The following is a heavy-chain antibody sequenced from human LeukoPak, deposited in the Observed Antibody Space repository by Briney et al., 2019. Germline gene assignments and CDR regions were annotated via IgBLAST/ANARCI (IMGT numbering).Heavy chain of an antibody. V-gene: IGHV1-2*02. Sequence: ASVKVSCKASGYTFTGYYMHWVRQAPGQGLEWMGWINPNSGGTNYAQKFQGRVTMTRDTSISTAYMELSRLRSDDTAVYYCARAETYSSGWDFDHWGQGTLVTVSS. D-gene: IGHD6-19*01. CDR1: GYTFTGYY. J-gene: IGHJ4*02. CDR3: ARAETYSSGWDFDH. CDR2: INPNSGGT.